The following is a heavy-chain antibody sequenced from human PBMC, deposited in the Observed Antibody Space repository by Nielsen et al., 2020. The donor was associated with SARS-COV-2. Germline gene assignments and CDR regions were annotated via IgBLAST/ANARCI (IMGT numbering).Heavy chain of an antibody. CDR2: IHHSGNT. D-gene: IGHD3-10*02. Sequence: SETLSLTCGVSGVSLSSNYWWSWVRQPPGKGLEWIGEIHHSGNTNYAPSLKSRVSMSVDKSKSQFSLRLRSVTAADTATYYCARRNVVVVPSPVLGLGPWYSSYYVDVWGKGSTVIVSS. CDR1: GVSLSSNYW. V-gene: IGHV4-4*02. CDR3: ARRNVVVVPSPVLGLGPWYSSYYVDV. J-gene: IGHJ6*03.